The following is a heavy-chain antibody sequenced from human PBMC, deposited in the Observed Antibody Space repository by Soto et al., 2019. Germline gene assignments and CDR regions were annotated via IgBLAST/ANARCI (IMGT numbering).Heavy chain of an antibody. Sequence: GGSLRLSCAASGFTFSSYAMSWVRQAPGKGLEWVSAISGSGGSTYYADSVKGRFTISRDNSKNTLYLQMNSLRAEDTAVYYCAKDRWNGDYERAYYYYYMDVWGKGTTVTVSS. CDR1: GFTFSSYA. D-gene: IGHD4-17*01. V-gene: IGHV3-23*01. CDR3: AKDRWNGDYERAYYYYYMDV. CDR2: ISGSGGST. J-gene: IGHJ6*03.